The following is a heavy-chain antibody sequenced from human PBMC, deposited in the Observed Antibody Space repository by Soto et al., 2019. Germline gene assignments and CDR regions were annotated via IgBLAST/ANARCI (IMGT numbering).Heavy chain of an antibody. D-gene: IGHD3-22*01. CDR2: ISAYNGNT. J-gene: IGHJ3*02. CDR1: GYTFTSYG. CDR3: ARDIPHSSGYYTKDAFDI. Sequence: EASVKVSCTASGYTFTSYGISWVRQAPGQGLEWMGWISAYNGNTNYAQKLQGRVTMTTDTSTSTAYMELRSLRSDDTAVYYCARDIPHSSGYYTKDAFDIWGQGTMVTVSS. V-gene: IGHV1-18*01.